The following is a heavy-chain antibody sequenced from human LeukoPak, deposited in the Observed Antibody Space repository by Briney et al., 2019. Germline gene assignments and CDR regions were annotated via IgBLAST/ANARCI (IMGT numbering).Heavy chain of an antibody. CDR2: ISGSGGST. J-gene: IGHJ4*02. D-gene: IGHD3-9*01. CDR1: GFTFSSYA. V-gene: IGHV3-23*01. Sequence: GGPLRLSCAASGFTFSSYAMSWVRQAPGKGLEWVSAISGSGGSTYYADSVKGRFTISRDNSKNTLYLQMNSLRAEDTAVYYCAKSEPLRYFDWLPGDFDYWGQGTLVTVSS. CDR3: AKSEPLRYFDWLPGDFDY.